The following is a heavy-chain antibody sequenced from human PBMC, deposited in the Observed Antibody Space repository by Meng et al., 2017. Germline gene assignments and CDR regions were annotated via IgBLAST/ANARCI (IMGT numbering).Heavy chain of an antibody. CDR3: ARDKVVRGGYYYYGMDV. V-gene: IGHV1-18*01. D-gene: IGHD3-10*01. CDR1: GYTFTSYG. J-gene: IGHJ6*02. Sequence: ASVKVSCKASGYTFTSYGISWVRQAPGQGLEWMGWISAYNGNTNYAQKFQGRVTMTRDTSISTAYMELSRLRSDDTAVYYCARDKVVRGGYYYYGMDVWGQGTTVTVSS. CDR2: ISAYNGNT.